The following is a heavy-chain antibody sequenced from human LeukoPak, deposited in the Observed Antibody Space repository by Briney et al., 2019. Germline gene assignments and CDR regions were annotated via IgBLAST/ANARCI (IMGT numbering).Heavy chain of an antibody. D-gene: IGHD6-13*01. V-gene: IGHV1-69*13. J-gene: IGHJ3*02. Sequence: SVKVSCKVSGYTFTSYGISWVRQAPGQGLEWMGGIIPIFGTANYAQKFQGRVTITADESTSTAYMELSSLRSEDTAVYYCARDAAAGDAFDIWGQGTMVTVSS. CDR2: IIPIFGTA. CDR1: GYTFTSYG. CDR3: ARDAAAGDAFDI.